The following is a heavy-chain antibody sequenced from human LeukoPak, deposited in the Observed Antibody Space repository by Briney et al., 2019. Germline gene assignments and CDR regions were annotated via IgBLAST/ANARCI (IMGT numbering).Heavy chain of an antibody. CDR2: VSPYNGNT. Sequence: ASVKVSCKSSGYTFITYGISWVRQAPGQGLEWMGWVSPYNGNTRFIQKFQGRVTMTTDTSTSTAYMELRSLRSDDTAVYFCARDGYSGYDSAGGGFWGQGTLVTVSS. CDR1: GYTFITYG. V-gene: IGHV1-18*01. D-gene: IGHD5-12*01. CDR3: ARDGYSGYDSAGGGF. J-gene: IGHJ4*02.